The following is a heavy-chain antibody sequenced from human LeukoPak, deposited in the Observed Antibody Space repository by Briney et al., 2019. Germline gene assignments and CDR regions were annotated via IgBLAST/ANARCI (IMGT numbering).Heavy chain of an antibody. V-gene: IGHV3-7*04. CDR2: IKLDGSER. CDR1: GFTFSSYW. J-gene: IGHJ4*02. Sequence: GGSLRLSCAASGFTFSSYWMSWVRQAPGKGLEWVSNIKLDGSERYYVDSVKGRFTISRDDAENSLYLHMNSLRAEDTAVSSCARVNSVNYYFEYWGKGVLVTVSS. CDR3: ARVNSVNYYFEY. D-gene: IGHD5/OR15-5a*01.